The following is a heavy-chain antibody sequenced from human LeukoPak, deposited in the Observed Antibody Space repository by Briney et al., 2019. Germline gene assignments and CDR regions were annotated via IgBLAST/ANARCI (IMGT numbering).Heavy chain of an antibody. V-gene: IGHV1-2*02. CDR2: INPKSGAT. CDR1: GYTFTGYY. J-gene: IGHJ6*02. CDR3: AKGATEGYYYYYGLDV. Sequence: ASVKVSCKASGYTFTGYYMHWVRQAPGQGLEWMEWINPKSGATTYAQKFQDRVTLTRDTSINTAYMDLSGLTSDDTAVFYCAKGATEGYYYYYGLDVWGQGTTVTVSS.